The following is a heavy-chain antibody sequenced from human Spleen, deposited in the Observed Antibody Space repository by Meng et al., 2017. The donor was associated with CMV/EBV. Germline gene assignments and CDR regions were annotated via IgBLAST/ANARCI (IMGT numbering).Heavy chain of an antibody. CDR1: GYTFTGYY. CDR2: INPPGTKT. J-gene: IGHJ4*02. V-gene: IGHV1-46*01. CDR3: VSMTFDS. D-gene: IGHD2-8*01. Sequence: ASVKVSCKASGYTFTGYYMHWVRQAPGQGLEWMGLINPPGTKTTYSQKFQGRLTLTRDTSTSTSHMDLSSLTSDDTAVYFCVSMTFDSWGQGTLVTVSS.